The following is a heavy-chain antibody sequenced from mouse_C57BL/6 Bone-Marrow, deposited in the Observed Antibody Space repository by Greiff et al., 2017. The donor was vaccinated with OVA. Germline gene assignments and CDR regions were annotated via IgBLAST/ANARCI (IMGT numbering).Heavy chain of an antibody. V-gene: IGHV1-78*01. D-gene: IGHD1-1*01. CDR2: IYPRDGST. CDR1: GYTFTDHT. Sequence: QVQLQQSDAELVKPGASVKISCKVSGYTFTDHTIHWMKQRPEQGLEWIGYIYPRDGSTKYNEKFKGKATLTADKSSSTAYMQLNSLTSVYSAVYFCASCFYGSSYDYFDYWGQGTTLTVSS. CDR3: ASCFYGSSYDYFDY. J-gene: IGHJ2*01.